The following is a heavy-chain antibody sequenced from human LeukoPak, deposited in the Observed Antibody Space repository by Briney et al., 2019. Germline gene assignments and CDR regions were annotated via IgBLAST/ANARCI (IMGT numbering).Heavy chain of an antibody. Sequence: SQTLSLTCTVSGGSISSGSYYWSWIRQPAGKGPEWIGRIYTSGSTNYNPSLKSRVTISVDTSKNQFSLKLSSVTAADTAVYYCASDYYDSSGFNWFDPWGQGTLVTVSS. J-gene: IGHJ5*02. CDR2: IYTSGST. D-gene: IGHD3-22*01. CDR3: ASDYYDSSGFNWFDP. CDR1: GGSISSGSYY. V-gene: IGHV4-61*02.